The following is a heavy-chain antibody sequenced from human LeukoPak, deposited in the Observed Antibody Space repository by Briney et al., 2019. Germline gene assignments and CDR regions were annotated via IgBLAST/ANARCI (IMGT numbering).Heavy chain of an antibody. CDR1: GFTVSSNY. J-gene: IGHJ6*03. CDR2: IYSGGST. Sequence: GGSLRLSCAASGFTVSSNYMSWVRQAPGKGLEWVSAIYSGGSTYYADSVKGRFTISRDNSKNTLYLQMNSLRAEDTAVYYCAREGGYSYGTGYYYYYYMDVWGKGTTVTVSS. CDR3: AREGGYSYGTGYYYYYYMDV. D-gene: IGHD5-18*01. V-gene: IGHV3-53*01.